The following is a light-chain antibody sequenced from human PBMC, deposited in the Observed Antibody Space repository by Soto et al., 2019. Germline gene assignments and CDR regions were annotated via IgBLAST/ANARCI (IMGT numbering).Light chain of an antibody. Sequence: QSALTQPASVSGSPGQSITISCTGTSSDVDTYNYVSWYQQYPGKAPKLMIHDVSNRPSGVSNRFSGSKSGNTASLTISGLRAEDEADYYCSSYTSSNTLGVFGGGTKLTVL. CDR3: SSYTSSNTLGV. V-gene: IGLV2-14*01. CDR1: SSDVDTYNY. CDR2: DVS. J-gene: IGLJ2*01.